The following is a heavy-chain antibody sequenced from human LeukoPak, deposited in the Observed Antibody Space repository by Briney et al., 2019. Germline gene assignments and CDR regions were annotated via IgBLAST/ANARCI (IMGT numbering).Heavy chain of an antibody. D-gene: IGHD3-10*01. J-gene: IGHJ4*02. CDR3: AKEGRIWFGELFGYYFDY. Sequence: GGSLRLSCSASGFTFSTYPMHWIRQAPGKGLEYVSAISSEGGTTYYADSVKGRLTIPRDNSKNTPYLQMNSLRAEDTAVYYCAKEGRIWFGELFGYYFDYWGQGTLVTVSS. V-gene: IGHV3-64*04. CDR1: GFTFSTYP. CDR2: ISSEGGTT.